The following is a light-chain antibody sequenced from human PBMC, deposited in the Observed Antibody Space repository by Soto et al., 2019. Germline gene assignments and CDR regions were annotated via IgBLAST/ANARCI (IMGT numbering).Light chain of an antibody. Sequence: NSSDVGSYNFVSWYQQQPGRAPKLMIYEVNKRPSGVSNRFSGSKSGNTASLTISELQAEDEADYYCCSYAGSSTYVFGTVTKVTVL. CDR2: EVN. J-gene: IGLJ1*01. CDR1: SSDVGSYNF. CDR3: CSYAGSSTYV. V-gene: IGLV2-23*02.